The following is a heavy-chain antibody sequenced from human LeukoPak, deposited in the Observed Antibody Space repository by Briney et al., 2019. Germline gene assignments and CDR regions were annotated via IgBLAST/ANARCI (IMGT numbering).Heavy chain of an antibody. D-gene: IGHD3-22*01. J-gene: IGHJ6*03. CDR2: IIPIFGTA. Sequence: GSSVKVSCKASGGTFSSYAISWVRQAPGQGLEWMGGIIPIFGTANYAQKFQGRVTITTDESTSTAYMELSSLRSEDTAVYYCAVDSSGPGEYYYYYYMDVWGKGTTVTVSS. V-gene: IGHV1-69*05. CDR3: AVDSSGPGEYYYYYYMDV. CDR1: GGTFSSYA.